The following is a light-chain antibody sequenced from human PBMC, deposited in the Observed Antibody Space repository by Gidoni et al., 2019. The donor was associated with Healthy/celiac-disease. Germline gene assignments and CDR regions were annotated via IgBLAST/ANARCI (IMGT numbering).Light chain of an antibody. Sequence: DIQMTPSPSSLSASVGDRVTITCRASQSISSYLNWYQQKPGKAPKLLIYAASSLQSGVPSRFSGSGSGTDFTLTISSLQPEDFATYYCQQSYSTFPFTFGPGTKVDIK. CDR3: QQSYSTFPFT. J-gene: IGKJ3*01. CDR2: AAS. CDR1: QSISSY. V-gene: IGKV1-39*01.